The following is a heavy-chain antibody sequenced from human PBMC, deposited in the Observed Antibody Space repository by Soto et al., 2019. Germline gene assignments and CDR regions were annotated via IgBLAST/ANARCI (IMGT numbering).Heavy chain of an antibody. CDR3: AAAAIPVAGRHPDF. CDR2: INPNNGVT. J-gene: IGHJ4*02. CDR1: GYMFTGFY. Sequence: QVQLVQSGAEVKRPGASVKVSCKASGYMFTGFYLHWVRQAPGQGLEWMGWINPNNGVTTYAKNFQGRVTMTRDSSIRTAYMELISLRSDDTAVYFCAAAAIPVAGRHPDFWGQGTVVTVS. D-gene: IGHD6-19*01. V-gene: IGHV1-2*02.